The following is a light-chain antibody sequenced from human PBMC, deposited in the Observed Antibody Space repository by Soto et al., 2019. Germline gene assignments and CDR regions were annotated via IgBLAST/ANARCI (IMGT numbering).Light chain of an antibody. CDR1: SSDVGASNY. J-gene: IGLJ1*01. CDR2: DVS. CDR3: SSYTTSHTLVDL. V-gene: IGLV2-14*03. Sequence: QSVLTQPASVSGPPGQSITISCTGTSSDVGASNYVSWYQHRPGEAPKLMLYDVSNRPSGVATLFSGSKTGNTASLTISGLQAEDEGDYYCSSYTTSHTLVDLFGTGTKLTVL.